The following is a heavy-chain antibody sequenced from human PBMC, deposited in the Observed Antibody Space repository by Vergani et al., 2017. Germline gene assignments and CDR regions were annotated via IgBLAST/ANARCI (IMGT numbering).Heavy chain of an antibody. CDR1: GGSISSGGYY. D-gene: IGHD2-2*01. CDR2: IYYSGST. Sequence: QVQLQESGPGLVKASQTLSLTCTVSGGSISSGGYYWSWIRQHPGKGLEWIGYIYYSGSTYYNPSLKSRVTISVDTSKNQFSLKLSSVTAADTAVYYCARYHKCSSTSCPFDYWGQGTLVTVSS. CDR3: ARYHKCSSTSCPFDY. V-gene: IGHV4-31*03. J-gene: IGHJ4*02.